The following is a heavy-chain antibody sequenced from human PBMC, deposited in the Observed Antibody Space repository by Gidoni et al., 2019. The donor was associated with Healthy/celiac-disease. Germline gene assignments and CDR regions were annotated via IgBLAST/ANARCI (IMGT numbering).Heavy chain of an antibody. D-gene: IGHD5-12*01. CDR1: GFTFDDYA. Sequence: EVQLVESGGGLVQPGRSLRLSCAASGFTFDDYAMHWVRQAPGKGLECVSGISWNSGSIGYADSVKGRFTISRDNAKNSLYLQMNSLRAEDTALYYCAKVPDRGYSGYDPLFDYWGQGTLVTVSS. V-gene: IGHV3-9*01. CDR2: ISWNSGSI. CDR3: AKVPDRGYSGYDPLFDY. J-gene: IGHJ4*02.